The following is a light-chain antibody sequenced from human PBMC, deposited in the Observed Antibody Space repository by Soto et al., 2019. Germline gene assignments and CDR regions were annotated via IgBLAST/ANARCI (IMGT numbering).Light chain of an antibody. CDR1: QSLVHSDGNTY. J-gene: IGKJ2*01. V-gene: IGKV2-24*01. CDR3: MQATQYRPYT. CDR2: KVS. Sequence: DIVLTQTPLSSPVTLGQPASISCRSSQSLVHSDGNTYLSWFHQRPGQPPRLLIDKVSNRFSGXPXRXNVSGAGTDFTLKISRVEAEDVGIYFCMQATQYRPYTFGQGTKLEIK.